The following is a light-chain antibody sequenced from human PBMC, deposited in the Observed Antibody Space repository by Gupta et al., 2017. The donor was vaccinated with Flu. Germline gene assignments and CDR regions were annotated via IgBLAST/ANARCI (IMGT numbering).Light chain of an antibody. Sequence: QAVLTQPPTASGTPGQRFTISRSGSNSNIGSKTANWYQQLQGTEPKRRSESNDHRPLGVTDQFACSKSDTCAYLDLSGLQSEDEGDDDCDEWDDGMNGHGFGTGTKVTVL. V-gene: IGLV1-44*01. CDR1: NSNIGSKT. CDR3: DEWDDGMNGHG. J-gene: IGLJ1*01. CDR2: SND.